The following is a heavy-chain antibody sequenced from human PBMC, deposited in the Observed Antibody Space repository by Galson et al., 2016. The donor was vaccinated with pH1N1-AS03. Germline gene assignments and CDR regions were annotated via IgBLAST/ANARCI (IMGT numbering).Heavy chain of an antibody. CDR2: INAGNGNT. V-gene: IGHV1-3*01. CDR3: AGDRHYDSSGRYFYESEH. J-gene: IGHJ4*02. Sequence: SVKVSCKASGYTFISYVMHWVRQAPGQRLEWMGWINAGNGNTTYSQSFQGRVTITRDTSASKAYMELSSLRSEDTAIYYCAGDRHYDSSGRYFYESEHWGQGTLVIVSS. D-gene: IGHD3-22*01. CDR1: GYTFISYV.